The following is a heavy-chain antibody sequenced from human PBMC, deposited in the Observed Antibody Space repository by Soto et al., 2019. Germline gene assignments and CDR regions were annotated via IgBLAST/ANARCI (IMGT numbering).Heavy chain of an antibody. D-gene: IGHD5-18*01. J-gene: IGHJ6*02. CDR1: GFTFRTYW. V-gene: IGHV3-7*05. CDR2: INQDGSEK. CDR3: ARDGSTSWYSYDYHGMDV. Sequence: EVQLVESGGGLVQPGGSLRLSCGASGFTFRTYWLSWVRQVPGKGLEWVANINQDGSEKNYVDSVKGRFTISRDNAKNSLHLQMSSVRAEDTALYYCARDGSTSWYSYDYHGMDVWGQGTTVTVSS.